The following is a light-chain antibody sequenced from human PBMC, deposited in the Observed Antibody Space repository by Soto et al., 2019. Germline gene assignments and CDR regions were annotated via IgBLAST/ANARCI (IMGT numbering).Light chain of an antibody. Sequence: QSVLTQSSSASASLGSSVTLTCTLSSGHSGYIIAWPQQQPGKAPRYLMKVEGSGSYNKGSGVPDRFSGSTSEADRYLTIAILHYEDEADYYCETWDSNTRVFGGGTKLTVL. CDR1: SGHSGYI. J-gene: IGLJ2*01. CDR2: VEGSGSY. CDR3: ETWDSNTRV. V-gene: IGLV4-60*02.